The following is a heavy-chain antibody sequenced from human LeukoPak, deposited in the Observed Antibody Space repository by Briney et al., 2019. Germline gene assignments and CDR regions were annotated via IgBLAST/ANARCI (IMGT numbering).Heavy chain of an antibody. CDR2: INPDSGGT. J-gene: IGHJ4*02. CDR3: ARGSRSWDAPQ. V-gene: IGHV1-2*02. Sequence: ASVKVSCKASGYTFTDYSMHWVRQAPGQDLEWMGWINPDSGGTMSARKFQGRVTMTRDRSISTAYLELSRLTSDDTAVYYCARGSRSWDAPQWGQGTLVTVSS. CDR1: GYTFTDYS. D-gene: IGHD1-26*01.